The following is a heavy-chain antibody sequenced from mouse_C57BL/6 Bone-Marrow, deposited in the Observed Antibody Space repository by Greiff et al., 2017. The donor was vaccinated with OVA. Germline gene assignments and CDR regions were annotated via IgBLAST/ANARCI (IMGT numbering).Heavy chain of an antibody. D-gene: IGHD2-3*01. CDR2: ISDGGSYT. CDR3: ARDDDGYYYAMDY. CDR1: GFTFSSYA. J-gene: IGHJ4*01. Sequence: EVKLMESGGGLVKPGGSLKLSCAASGFTFSSYAMSWVRQTPEKRLEWVATISDGGSYTYYPDNVKGRFTISRDNAKNNLYLQMSHLKSEDTAMYYCARDDDGYYYAMDYRGQGTSVTVAS. V-gene: IGHV5-4*01.